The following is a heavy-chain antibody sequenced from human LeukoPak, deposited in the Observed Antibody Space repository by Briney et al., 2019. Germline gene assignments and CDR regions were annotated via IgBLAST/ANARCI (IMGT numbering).Heavy chain of an antibody. J-gene: IGHJ4*02. Sequence: PSETLSLTCAVYGGSVSGYYWSWIRQPPGKGLEWIGEINHSGSTNYNPSLKSRVTISVDTSKNQFSLKLSSVTAADTAVYYCARGKRVRFSDYWGQGTLVTVSS. CDR3: ARGKRVRFSDY. CDR2: INHSGST. D-gene: IGHD3-3*01. V-gene: IGHV4-34*01. CDR1: GGSVSGYY.